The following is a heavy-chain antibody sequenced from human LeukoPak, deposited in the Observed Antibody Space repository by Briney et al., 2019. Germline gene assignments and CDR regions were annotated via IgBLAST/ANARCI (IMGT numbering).Heavy chain of an antibody. J-gene: IGHJ4*02. CDR3: ARGVVRGRYCSSTSCLGHNYFDY. D-gene: IGHD2-2*01. Sequence: PSETLSLTCTVSGGSISSGSYYWSWIRQPAGKGLEWIGRIYTSGSTNHNPSLKSRVTISVDTSKNQFSLKLSSVTAADTAVYYCARGVVRGRYCSSTSCLGHNYFDYWGQGTLVTVSS. CDR2: IYTSGST. V-gene: IGHV4-61*02. CDR1: GGSISSGSYY.